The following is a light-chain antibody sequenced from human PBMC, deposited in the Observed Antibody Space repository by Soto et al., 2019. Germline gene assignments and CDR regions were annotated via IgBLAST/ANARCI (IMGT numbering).Light chain of an antibody. CDR1: QSVSSSY. J-gene: IGKJ2*01. Sequence: ELVLTQSPGTLSLSPGERATLSCRASQSVSSSYLAWYQQKPGQAPRLLIYGASSRATGIPDRFSGSGSGTDFTLTISRLEPEDFAVYYCQSRGTFGQGTKLEIK. CDR3: QSRGT. V-gene: IGKV3-20*01. CDR2: GAS.